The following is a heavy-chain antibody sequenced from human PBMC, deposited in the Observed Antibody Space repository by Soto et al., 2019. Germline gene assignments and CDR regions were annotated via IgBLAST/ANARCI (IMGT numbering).Heavy chain of an antibody. Sequence: GASVEVCCKTSGYAFGSCGSRWVRQENGQGLEWMGWISADNGNTKYTQKFQGRVTMTIETSASTAYMELRTLRSDDTAVHYCARGARPVSESEDGYTPFDFWGQGTLVTVSS. D-gene: IGHD5-12*01. CDR3: ARGARPVSESEDGYTPFDF. CDR2: ISADNGNT. V-gene: IGHV1-18*01. CDR1: GYAFGSCG. J-gene: IGHJ4*02.